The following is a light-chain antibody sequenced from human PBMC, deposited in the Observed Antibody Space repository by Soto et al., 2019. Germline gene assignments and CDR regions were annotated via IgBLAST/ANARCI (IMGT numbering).Light chain of an antibody. V-gene: IGKV3-20*01. Sequence: EIVLTQSPGTLCLSPGERATLSCRASQSVRSSYLAWYQQKPGQAPRLLIYGASSRATGIPDRFSGSGSGTDFTLTISRLEPEDFAVYYCQQYGSSPTFGQGTKVEIK. CDR2: GAS. CDR3: QQYGSSPT. CDR1: QSVRSSY. J-gene: IGKJ1*01.